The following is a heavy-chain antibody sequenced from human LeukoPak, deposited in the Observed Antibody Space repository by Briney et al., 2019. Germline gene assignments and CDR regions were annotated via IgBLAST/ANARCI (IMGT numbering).Heavy chain of an antibody. CDR1: GFIFSSNW. Sequence: PGGSLRLSCAGSGFIFSSNWMHWVRQAPAEGLVWVSRINSEGSTNNYADSVKGRLTISRDKANNTLSLQMNSLRADDTAVHYLPKDGLGDCSSTSCYPAFCHYWGQGTLVTVSS. CDR2: INSEGSTN. V-gene: IGHV3-74*01. CDR3: PKDGLGDCSSTSCYPAFCHY. J-gene: IGHJ4*02. D-gene: IGHD2-2*01.